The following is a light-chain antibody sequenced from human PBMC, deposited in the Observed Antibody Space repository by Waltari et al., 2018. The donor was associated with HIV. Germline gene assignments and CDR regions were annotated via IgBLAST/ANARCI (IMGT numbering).Light chain of an antibody. CDR3: GTWDPRLGSAV. Sequence: QSVLTQPPSVSAAPGPKVTISCSVRSNFGNNFLSWYQHLPGAAPKLLIYDNNNRPSGISDRFSGSKSGTSATLGITGLQTGDEADYYCGTWDPRLGSAVFGGGTKLTVL. CDR2: DNN. J-gene: IGLJ3*02. V-gene: IGLV1-51*01. CDR1: RSNFGNNF.